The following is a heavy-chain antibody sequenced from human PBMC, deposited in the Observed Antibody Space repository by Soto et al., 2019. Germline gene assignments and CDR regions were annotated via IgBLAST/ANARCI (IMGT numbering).Heavy chain of an antibody. J-gene: IGHJ5*02. Sequence: PSETLSLTCNVSGDSINSGGFYWSWIRQHPEKGLEWIGYIYYSGSSYYNPSLQSRVTMSIDTTKNQFSLRLTSVTAADTAVYFCARGAAVTARWFDPWGQGTPVTVSS. V-gene: IGHV4-31*03. CDR3: ARGAAVTARWFDP. CDR1: GDSINSGGFY. CDR2: IYYSGSS. D-gene: IGHD2-21*02.